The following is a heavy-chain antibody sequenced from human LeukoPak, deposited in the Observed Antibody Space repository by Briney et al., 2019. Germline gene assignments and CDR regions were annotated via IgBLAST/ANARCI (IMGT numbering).Heavy chain of an antibody. CDR3: AKDWSGLSSSEYYFDY. D-gene: IGHD3-10*01. Sequence: PGGSLRLSCEASGFTFNNYVMTWVRQAPGKGLEWVSAISGSGGSTYYADSVKGRFTISRDNSKNTLYLQMNSLRAEDTAVYYCAKDWSGLSSSEYYFDYWGQGTLVTVSS. V-gene: IGHV3-23*01. CDR2: ISGSGGST. CDR1: GFTFNNYV. J-gene: IGHJ4*02.